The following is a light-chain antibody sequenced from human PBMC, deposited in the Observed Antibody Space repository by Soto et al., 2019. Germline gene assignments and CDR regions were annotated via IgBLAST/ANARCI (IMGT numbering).Light chain of an antibody. V-gene: IGKV1-39*01. CDR1: QSISDS. J-gene: IGKJ4*01. CDR2: AAS. Sequence: DIQMTQSPSSLSASVGDRVTITCRSSQSISDSLNWYQQKPGKAPKLLIYAASILQSGVPSRFSGSGSGTDFTLTIGSLQPEDFATYFCQQSYLTPLTFGGGTKVEIK. CDR3: QQSYLTPLT.